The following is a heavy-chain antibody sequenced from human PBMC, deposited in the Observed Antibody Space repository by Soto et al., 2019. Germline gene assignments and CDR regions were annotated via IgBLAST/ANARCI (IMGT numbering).Heavy chain of an antibody. CDR2: ISSSSSYI. V-gene: IGHV3-21*01. J-gene: IGHJ6*02. CDR1: GFTFSSYS. CDR3: ARGSEDYYYGMDV. Sequence: VGSLRLSCAASGFTFSSYSMNWVRQAPGKGLEWVSSISSSSSYIYYADSVKGRFTISRDNAKNSLYLQMNSLRAEDTAVYYCARGSEDYYYGMDVWGQGTTVTVSS.